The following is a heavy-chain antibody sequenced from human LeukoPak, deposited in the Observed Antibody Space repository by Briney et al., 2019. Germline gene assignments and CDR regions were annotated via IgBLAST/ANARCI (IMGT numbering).Heavy chain of an antibody. CDR1: GFTFSSYA. Sequence: PGGSLRLSCAASGFTFSSYAMSWVRQAPGKGQEWVSAISGSGGSTYYADSVKGRFTISRDNSKNTLYLQMNSLRAEDTAVYYCARRLLWGPLSSWGQGTLVTVSS. J-gene: IGHJ5*02. CDR2: ISGSGGST. D-gene: IGHD2-21*02. V-gene: IGHV3-23*01. CDR3: ARRLLWGPLSS.